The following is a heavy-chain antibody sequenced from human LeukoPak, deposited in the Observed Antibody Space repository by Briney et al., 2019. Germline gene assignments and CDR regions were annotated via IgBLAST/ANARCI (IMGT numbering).Heavy chain of an antibody. Sequence: SETLSLTCTVSGGSISSYYWSWIRQPPGKGLEWIGYIYYSGSTNYNPSLKSRVTISVDTSKNQFSLKLSSVTAADTAVYYCARDREDYYGSGSQTYFDHWGQGTLVTVSS. CDR3: ARDREDYYGSGSQTYFDH. V-gene: IGHV4-59*01. J-gene: IGHJ4*02. CDR1: GGSISSYY. D-gene: IGHD3-10*01. CDR2: IYYSGST.